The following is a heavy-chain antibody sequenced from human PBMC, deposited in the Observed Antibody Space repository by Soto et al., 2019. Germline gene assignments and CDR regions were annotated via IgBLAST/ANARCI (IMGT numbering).Heavy chain of an antibody. D-gene: IGHD3-10*01. CDR3: ARLFRGVIIRDYYYYYYMDV. CDR2: IYYSGST. V-gene: IGHV4-59*08. CDR1: GGSISSYY. J-gene: IGHJ6*03. Sequence: SETLSLTCTVSGGSISSYYWSWIRQPPGKGLEWIGYIYYSGSTNYNPSLKSRVTISVDTSKNQFSLKLSSVTAADTAVYYCARLFRGVIIRDYYYYYYMDVWGKGTTVTVSS.